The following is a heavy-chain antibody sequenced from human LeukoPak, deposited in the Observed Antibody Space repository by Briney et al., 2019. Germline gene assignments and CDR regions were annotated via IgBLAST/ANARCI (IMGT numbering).Heavy chain of an antibody. CDR3: LDNWNYGGFYMDV. V-gene: IGHV3-53*01. CDR1: GFIVSTKY. CDR2: IYSGGST. J-gene: IGHJ6*03. D-gene: IGHD1-7*01. Sequence: PGGSLRLSCAASGFIVSTKYMSWVRQAPGKGLEWVSVIYSGGSTYYADSVKGRFTISRDNSKNTLYLQMNSLRAEDTAVYYCLDNWNYGGFYMDVWGKGTTVTVSS.